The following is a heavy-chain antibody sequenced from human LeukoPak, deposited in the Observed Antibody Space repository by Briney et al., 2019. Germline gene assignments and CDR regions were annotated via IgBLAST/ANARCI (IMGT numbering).Heavy chain of an antibody. CDR1: GYTFTSYI. D-gene: IGHD6-13*01. CDR3: ARDRHIAAAVYYYYMDV. Sequence: ASVKVSCKASGYTFTSYIISWVRQAPGQGLEWMGWINAYNGNTGYAQRVQGRVTMTTDTSTSTAYMEVRSLRPDDTAVYYCARDRHIAAAVYYYYMDVWGKGTPVTVSS. V-gene: IGHV1-18*01. J-gene: IGHJ6*03. CDR2: INAYNGNT.